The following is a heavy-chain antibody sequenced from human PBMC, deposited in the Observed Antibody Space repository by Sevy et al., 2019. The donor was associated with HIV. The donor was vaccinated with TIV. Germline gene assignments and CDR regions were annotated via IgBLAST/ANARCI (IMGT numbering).Heavy chain of an antibody. CDR3: ARDHVVVEPLANYGMDV. V-gene: IGHV3-11*01. Sequence: GGSLRLSCAASGFIFSDFYMSWVRQAPGKGLEWISYISSRGTTIYYADSVKGRFTISRDNAKNSLYLQMNSLTAEDTAAYYCARDHVVVEPLANYGMDVWGQGTTVTVSS. CDR1: GFIFSDFY. J-gene: IGHJ6*02. CDR2: ISSRGTTI. D-gene: IGHD2-2*01.